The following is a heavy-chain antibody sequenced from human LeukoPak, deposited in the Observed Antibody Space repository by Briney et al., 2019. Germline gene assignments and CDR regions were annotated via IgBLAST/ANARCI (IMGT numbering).Heavy chain of an antibody. D-gene: IGHD3-22*01. CDR3: AKDPMQSYYYDSSGIDY. CDR2: ISYDGSNK. Sequence: GGSLRLSCAASGFTFSSYGMHWVRQAPGKGLEWVAVISYDGSNKYYADSVKGRFTISRDNSKNTLYLQMNSLRAEDTAVYYCAKDPMQSYYYDSSGIDYWGQGTLVTVSS. CDR1: GFTFSSYG. V-gene: IGHV3-30*18. J-gene: IGHJ4*02.